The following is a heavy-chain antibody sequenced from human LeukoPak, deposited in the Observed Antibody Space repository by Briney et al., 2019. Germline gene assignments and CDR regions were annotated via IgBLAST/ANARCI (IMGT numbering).Heavy chain of an antibody. J-gene: IGHJ5*02. Sequence: ASVKVSCKASGGTFSSYAISWVRQAPGQGLEWMGGIIPIFGTANYAQKFQGRVTTTTDESTSTAYMELSSLRSEDTAVYYCARGVVPAAISQNWFDPWGQGTLVTVSS. V-gene: IGHV1-69*05. CDR2: IIPIFGTA. CDR1: GGTFSSYA. CDR3: ARGVVPAAISQNWFDP. D-gene: IGHD2-2*01.